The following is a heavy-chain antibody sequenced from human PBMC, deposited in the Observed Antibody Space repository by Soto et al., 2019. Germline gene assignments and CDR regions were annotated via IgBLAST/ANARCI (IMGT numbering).Heavy chain of an antibody. D-gene: IGHD3-22*01. CDR2: IYNSGTT. J-gene: IGHJ4*02. CDR1: GECISRAASA. CDR3: ASFRDYYDSSVSYPRSDY. V-gene: IGHV4-31*03. Sequence: SEPLSLARRVSGECISRAASAHSWIRHHPGKGLEWIGHIYNSGTTFYNPSLTSRLTISLDTSKSLFSLKLSSVTAADTAVYYCASFRDYYDSSVSYPRSDYGGQGTLVTVSS.